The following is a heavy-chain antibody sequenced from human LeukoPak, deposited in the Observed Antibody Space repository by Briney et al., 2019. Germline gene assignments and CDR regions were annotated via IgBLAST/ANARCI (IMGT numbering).Heavy chain of an antibody. CDR2: INHSGST. CDR1: GGSFSGYY. CDR3: ARVGSDPGYYSDY. J-gene: IGHJ4*02. V-gene: IGHV4-34*01. Sequence: PSETLSLTCAVYGGSFSGYYWSWIRQPPGKGLEWIGEINHSGSTNYNPSLKSRVTISVDTSKNQFSLKLSSVTAADTAVYYCARVGSDPGYYSDYWGQGTLVTVSS. D-gene: IGHD3-10*01.